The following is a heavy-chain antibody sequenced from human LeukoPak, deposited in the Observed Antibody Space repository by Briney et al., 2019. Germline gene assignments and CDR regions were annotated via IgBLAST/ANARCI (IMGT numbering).Heavy chain of an antibody. J-gene: IGHJ6*03. CDR1: GGTFSSYA. D-gene: IGHD3-3*01. V-gene: IGHV1-69*05. CDR2: IIPIFGTA. CDR3: ASVDTMDYYYYYMDV. Sequence: ASVKVSSKASGGTFSSYAISWVRQAPGQGLEWLGGIIPIFGTANYAQKFQGRVTITTDESTSTAYMELSSLRSEDTAVYYCASVDTMDYYYYYMDVWGKGTTVTVSS.